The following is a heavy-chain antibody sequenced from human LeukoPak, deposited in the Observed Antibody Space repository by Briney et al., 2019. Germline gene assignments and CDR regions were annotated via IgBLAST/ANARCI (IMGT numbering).Heavy chain of an antibody. Sequence: GGSLRLSCAASGFTFDDYAMHWVRQAPGKGLEWVSGISWNSGSRGYADSVKGRFTISRDNAKNSLYLQMNSLRAEDTALYCCAKDRNYDSSGYPDYWGQGTLVTVSS. CDR2: ISWNSGSR. CDR3: AKDRNYDSSGYPDY. CDR1: GFTFDDYA. J-gene: IGHJ4*02. D-gene: IGHD3-22*01. V-gene: IGHV3-9*01.